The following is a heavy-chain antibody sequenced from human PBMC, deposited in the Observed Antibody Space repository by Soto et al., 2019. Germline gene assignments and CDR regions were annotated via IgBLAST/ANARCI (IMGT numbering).Heavy chain of an antibody. Sequence: GGSLRLSCAASGFTFSDYYMSWIRQAPGKGLEWVSYISSSGSTIYYADSVKGRFTISRDNAKNSLYLQMNSLRAEDTAVYYCARAAYYDYIWGSYRRKGGYYFDYWGQGTLVTVSS. CDR2: ISSSGSTI. CDR3: ARAAYYDYIWGSYRRKGGYYFDY. J-gene: IGHJ4*02. D-gene: IGHD3-16*02. V-gene: IGHV3-11*01. CDR1: GFTFSDYY.